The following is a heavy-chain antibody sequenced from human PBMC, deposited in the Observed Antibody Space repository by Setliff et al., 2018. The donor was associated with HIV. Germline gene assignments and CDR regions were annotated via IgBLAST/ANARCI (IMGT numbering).Heavy chain of an antibody. Sequence: SETLSLTCTVSGGSISSYYWSWIRQPPGKGLEWIGYIYTSGSTNYNPSLKSRVTLSADTSKNQLSLSLTSVTAADTAVYYCSRATRTIFGVVYFDYWGQGTLVTVSS. D-gene: IGHD3-3*01. V-gene: IGHV4-4*09. J-gene: IGHJ4*02. CDR2: IYTSGST. CDR1: GGSISSYY. CDR3: SRATRTIFGVVYFDY.